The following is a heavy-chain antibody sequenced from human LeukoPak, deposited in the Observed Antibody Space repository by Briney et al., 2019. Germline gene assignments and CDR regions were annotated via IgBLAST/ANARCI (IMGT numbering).Heavy chain of an antibody. CDR1: GFTFSSYA. CDR2: NSSNGGST. D-gene: IGHD5-18*01. Sequence: GGSLRLSCAASGFTFSSYAMHWVRQAPGKGLEYVSANSSNGGSTYYANSVKGRFTISRDNSKNTLYLQMGSLRAEDMAVYYCATAKTAMAPPFDYWGQGTLVTVSS. J-gene: IGHJ4*02. V-gene: IGHV3-64*01. CDR3: ATAKTAMAPPFDY.